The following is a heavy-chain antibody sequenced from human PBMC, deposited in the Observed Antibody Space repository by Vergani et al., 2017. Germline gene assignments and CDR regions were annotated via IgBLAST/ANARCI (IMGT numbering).Heavy chain of an antibody. CDR3: AREYSSTSGRAFDF. CDR2: VSTVTKSK. V-gene: IGHV3-48*01. J-gene: IGHJ3*01. CDR1: GFTFSSYS. D-gene: IGHD2-2*01. Sequence: EVQLVESGGGLVQPGGSLRLSCAASGFTFSSYSMNWVRQAPGKGLEWGSFVSTVTKSKSYAESVKGRFTISRDSPKNSLYLQMDSLRAEDTAVYYCAREYSSTSGRAFDFWGQGTKVTVSS.